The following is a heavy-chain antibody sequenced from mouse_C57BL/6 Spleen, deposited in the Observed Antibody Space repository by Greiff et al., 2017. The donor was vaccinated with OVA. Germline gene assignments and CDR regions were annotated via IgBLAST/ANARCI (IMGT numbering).Heavy chain of an antibody. CDR3: ARGGLRGGRTWFAY. D-gene: IGHD2-4*01. CDR2: IDPSDSYT. J-gene: IGHJ3*01. V-gene: IGHV1-69*01. Sequence: VQLQQPGAELVMPGASVKLSCKASGYTFTSYWMHWVKQRPGQGLEWIGEIDPSDSYTNYNQKFKGKSTLTVDKSSSTAYMQLSSLTSEDSAVYYCARGGLRGGRTWFAYWGQGTLVTVSA. CDR1: GYTFTSYW.